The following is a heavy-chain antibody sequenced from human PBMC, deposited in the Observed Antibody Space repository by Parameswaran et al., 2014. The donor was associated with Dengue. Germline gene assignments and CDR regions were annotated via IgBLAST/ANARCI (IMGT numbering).Heavy chain of an antibody. CDR2: ISGSGGST. J-gene: IGHJ4*02. D-gene: IGHD2-15*01. Sequence: RWIRQPPGKGLEWVSAISGSGGSTYYADSVKGRFTISRDNSKNTLYLQMNSLRAEDTAVYYCAKTTDIVVWEGWDSFDYWGQGTLVTVSS. V-gene: IGHV3-23*01. CDR3: AKTTDIVVWEGWDSFDY.